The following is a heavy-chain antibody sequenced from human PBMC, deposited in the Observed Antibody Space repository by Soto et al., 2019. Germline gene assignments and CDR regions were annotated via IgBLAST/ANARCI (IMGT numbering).Heavy chain of an antibody. CDR3: ARTMKGHTFDAFDI. V-gene: IGHV3-33*01. D-gene: IGHD2-2*02. CDR1: GFTFSSYG. J-gene: IGHJ3*02. CDR2: IWYDGSTK. Sequence: QVQLVESGGGVVQPGRSLRLSCAASGFTFSSYGIHWVRQAPGKGLEWVAVIWYDGSTKYYADSVKGRFTISRDTSKNTLYLQMNSLRAEDTAVYFCARTMKGHTFDAFDIWGQGTMVTVSS.